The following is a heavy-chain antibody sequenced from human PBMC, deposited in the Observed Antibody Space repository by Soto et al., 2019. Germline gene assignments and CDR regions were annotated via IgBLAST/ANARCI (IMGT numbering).Heavy chain of an antibody. J-gene: IGHJ4*02. CDR2: ISGSGGST. D-gene: IGHD3-3*01. CDR1: GFTFSSYA. Sequence: GGSLRLSCAAPGFTFSSYAMSWVRQAPGKGLEWVSAISGSGGSTYYADSVKGRFTISRDNSKNTLYLQMNSLRAEDTAVYYCAKDLSPSYYDFWSGYFYYFDYWGQGALVTVSS. V-gene: IGHV3-23*01. CDR3: AKDLSPSYYDFWSGYFYYFDY.